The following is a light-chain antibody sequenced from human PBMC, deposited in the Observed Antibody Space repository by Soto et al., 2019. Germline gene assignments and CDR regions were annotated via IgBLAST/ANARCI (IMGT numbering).Light chain of an antibody. Sequence: IVLTQSPGTLSLSPWERATLSCRASQSVSSRLAWYQQKPGQAPRLLIHGASNRATGIPDRFSGSGSGTDFTLTITRLEPEDFAVYYCQQYGGSPRTFGQGTKVDIK. CDR2: GAS. CDR1: QSVSSR. V-gene: IGKV3-20*01. J-gene: IGKJ1*01. CDR3: QQYGGSPRT.